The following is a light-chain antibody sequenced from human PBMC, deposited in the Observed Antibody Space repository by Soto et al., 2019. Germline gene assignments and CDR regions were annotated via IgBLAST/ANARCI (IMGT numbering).Light chain of an antibody. CDR1: RSVSTN. CDR3: QQDHNWPWT. V-gene: IGKV3-15*01. Sequence: ERVRTQSPATLSVSPGERVTLSGRASRSVSTNVAWYQQRPGQPPSLLIDAASTRATSVPARFSGSGSGTEFTLTISSLQAEDLGVYHRQQDHNWPWTFGQGTPVQIK. J-gene: IGKJ1*01. CDR2: AAS.